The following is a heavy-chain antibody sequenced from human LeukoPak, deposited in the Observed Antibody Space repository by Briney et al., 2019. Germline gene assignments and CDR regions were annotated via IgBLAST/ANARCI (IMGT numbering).Heavy chain of an antibody. CDR1: GFTFSNAW. D-gene: IGHD3-10*01. Sequence: GGSLRLSCAASGFTFSNAWMSWVRQAPGEGREWVGRIKSKTDGGTTDYAAPVKGRFTISRDDSKNTLYLQMNSLKTEDTAVYYCTTAMYYGSGSYYGINWFDPWGQGTLVTVSS. J-gene: IGHJ5*02. CDR2: IKSKTDGGTT. CDR3: TTAMYYGSGSYYGINWFDP. V-gene: IGHV3-15*01.